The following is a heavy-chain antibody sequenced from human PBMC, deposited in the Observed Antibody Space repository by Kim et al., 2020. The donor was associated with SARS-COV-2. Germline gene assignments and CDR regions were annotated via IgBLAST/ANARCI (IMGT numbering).Heavy chain of an antibody. CDR1: GYTFTSYY. CDR3: ARDRNPKYDYIWGSYRYLDAFDI. J-gene: IGHJ3*02. D-gene: IGHD3-16*02. Sequence: ASVKVSCKASGYTFTSYYMHWVRQAPGQGLEWMGIINPGGGSTSYAQKFQGRVTMTRDTSTSTVYMELSSLRSEDTAVYYCARDRNPKYDYIWGSYRYLDAFDIWGQGTMVTVSS. CDR2: INPGGGST. V-gene: IGHV1-46*01.